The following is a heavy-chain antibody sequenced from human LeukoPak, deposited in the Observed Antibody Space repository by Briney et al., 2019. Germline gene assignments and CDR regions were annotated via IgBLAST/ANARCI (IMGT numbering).Heavy chain of an antibody. J-gene: IGHJ6*02. Sequence: SSETLSLTCAVYGGSFSGYYWSWIRQPPGKGLEWIGEINHSGSTNYNPSLKSRVTISVDTSKNQFSLKLSSVTAADTAVCYCARGHRLVATTPHRANYYYYGMDVWGQGTTVTVSS. CDR1: GGSFSGYY. V-gene: IGHV4-34*01. CDR3: ARGHRLVATTPHRANYYYYGMDV. D-gene: IGHD5-12*01. CDR2: INHSGST.